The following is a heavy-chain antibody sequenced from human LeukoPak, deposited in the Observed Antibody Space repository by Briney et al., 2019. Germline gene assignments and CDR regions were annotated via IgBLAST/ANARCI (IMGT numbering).Heavy chain of an antibody. CDR2: INPNSAGT. D-gene: IGHD2-2*01. V-gene: IGHV1-2*02. CDR3: ARVKIGYCSSTSCHPHYYYYYYMDV. CDR1: GYTFTGYY. Sequence: ASVKVSCKASGYTFTGYYMHWVRQAPGQGLEWMGWINPNSAGTNYAQKFQGRVTMTRDTSISTAYMELSRLRSDDTAVYYCARVKIGYCSSTSCHPHYYYYYYMDVWGKGTTVTVSS. J-gene: IGHJ6*03.